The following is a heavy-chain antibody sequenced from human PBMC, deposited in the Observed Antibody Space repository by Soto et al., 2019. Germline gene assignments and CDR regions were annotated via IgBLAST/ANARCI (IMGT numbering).Heavy chain of an antibody. V-gene: IGHV1-24*01. CDR1: GTSLSGLP. Sequence: ASVKVSYKVSGTSLSGLPMHWVRQAPGKGLEWMGSLDYEEGERFLAHRFQGRLTVTEDTSTDTAYMELSSLMSEDTAVYYCAAGVTTFDYWGQGTLVTVSS. J-gene: IGHJ4*02. D-gene: IGHD4-17*01. CDR2: LDYEEGER. CDR3: AAGVTTFDY.